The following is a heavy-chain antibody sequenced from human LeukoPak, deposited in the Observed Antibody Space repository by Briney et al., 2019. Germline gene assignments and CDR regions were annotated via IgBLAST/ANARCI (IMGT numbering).Heavy chain of an antibody. Sequence: ASVKVSCKASGYTFTSYGISWVRQAPGQGLEWMGWISAYNGNTNYAQKLQGKVTMTTDTSTSTAYMELRSLRSDDTAVYYCARGGRDSSGKNYYYYMDVWGKGTTVTVSS. D-gene: IGHD3-22*01. CDR3: ARGGRDSSGKNYYYYMDV. J-gene: IGHJ6*03. CDR2: ISAYNGNT. CDR1: GYTFTSYG. V-gene: IGHV1-18*01.